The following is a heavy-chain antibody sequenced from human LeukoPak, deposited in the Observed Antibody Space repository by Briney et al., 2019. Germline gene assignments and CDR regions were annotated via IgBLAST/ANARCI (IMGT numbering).Heavy chain of an antibody. CDR3: ARGGDHLYYYYGMDV. J-gene: IGHJ6*02. D-gene: IGHD3-16*01. Sequence: ASVKVSCKASGYTFTSYDINWVRQATGQGLEWMGWMNPNSGNTGYAQKFQGRVTMTRNTSISTAYMELSSLRSEDTAVYYCARGGDHLYYYYGMDVWGQGALVTVSS. CDR1: GYTFTSYD. V-gene: IGHV1-8*01. CDR2: MNPNSGNT.